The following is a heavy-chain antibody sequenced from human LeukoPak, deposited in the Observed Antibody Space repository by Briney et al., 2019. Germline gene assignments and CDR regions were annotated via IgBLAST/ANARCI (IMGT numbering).Heavy chain of an antibody. D-gene: IGHD3-22*01. V-gene: IGHV3-74*01. CDR2: INSDGSST. J-gene: IGHJ5*02. Sequence: GGSLRLSCAASGFTLSGYWRHWVRQDRGKGLVWVSRINSDGSSTSYADSVKGRFTISRDNAKNTLYLQMNSLRAEDTAVYYCARGGPTYYYDTSGLLVPWGQGTLVTVSS. CDR3: ARGGPTYYYDTSGLLVP. CDR1: GFTLSGYW.